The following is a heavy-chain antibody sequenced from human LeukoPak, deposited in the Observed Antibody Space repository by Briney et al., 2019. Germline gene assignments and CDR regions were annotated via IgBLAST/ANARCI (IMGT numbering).Heavy chain of an antibody. Sequence: SETLSLTCTVSGGSISTYYWSWIRQPAGKGLEWIGRIYTSGSTNYNPSLKSRVTMSVDTSKNQFSLKLSSVTAADTAVYYCARISPYKYSYGVVDYWGQGTLVTVSS. J-gene: IGHJ4*02. CDR2: IYTSGST. V-gene: IGHV4-4*07. D-gene: IGHD5-18*01. CDR1: GGSISTYY. CDR3: ARISPYKYSYGVVDY.